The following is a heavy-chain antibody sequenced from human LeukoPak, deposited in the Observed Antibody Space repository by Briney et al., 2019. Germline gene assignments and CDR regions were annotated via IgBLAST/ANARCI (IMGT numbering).Heavy chain of an antibody. Sequence: ASVKVSCKASGYTFTSYAMHWVRQAPGQRLEWMGWINAGNGNTKYSQKFQGRVTITRDTSASTAYMELSSLRSEDTAVYYCAADTQQQLVQDYYYYYGMDVWGQGTTVTVSS. J-gene: IGHJ6*02. D-gene: IGHD6-13*01. CDR3: AADTQQQLVQDYYYYYGMDV. CDR1: GYTFTSYA. CDR2: INAGNGNT. V-gene: IGHV1-3*01.